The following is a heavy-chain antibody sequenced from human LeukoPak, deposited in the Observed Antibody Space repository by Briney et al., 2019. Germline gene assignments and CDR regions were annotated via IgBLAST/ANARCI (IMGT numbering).Heavy chain of an antibody. D-gene: IGHD6-19*01. CDR3: ARVFLGSGWYIDY. CDR1: GFTFSSHG. Sequence: PGRSLRLSCAASGFTFSSHGMHWVRQAPGKGLEWVAVISYDENNKYYADSVKGRFTISRDNSKNTVYLQMNSLRAEDTAVYYCARVFLGSGWYIDYWGQGTLVTVSS. V-gene: IGHV3-30*03. CDR2: ISYDENNK. J-gene: IGHJ4*02.